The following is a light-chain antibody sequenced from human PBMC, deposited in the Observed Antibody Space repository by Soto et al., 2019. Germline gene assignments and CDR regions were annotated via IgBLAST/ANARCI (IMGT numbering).Light chain of an antibody. Sequence: QSVLTQPPSVSGAPGQRVTISCTGNSSNIGAGYDVNWYQQFLGTAPKLLIYGNSDLPSGVPDRFSGSKSGTSASLAITGLQAEDEADYYCQSYDSSLSVGVFGGGTKLTVL. J-gene: IGLJ2*01. V-gene: IGLV1-40*01. CDR2: GNS. CDR3: QSYDSSLSVGV. CDR1: SSNIGAGYD.